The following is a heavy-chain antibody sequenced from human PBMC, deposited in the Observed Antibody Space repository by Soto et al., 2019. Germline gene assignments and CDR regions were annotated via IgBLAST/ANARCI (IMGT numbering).Heavy chain of an antibody. CDR2: IFYNGNT. D-gene: IGHD6-19*01. CDR1: GGSTSSYY. V-gene: IGHV4-59*08. CDR3: ARIWSGWPLDY. Sequence: PSETLSLTCTVSGGSTSSYYWSWIRQPPGKGLEWIGYIFYNGNTNFNPSLRSRVSMSIDTSENQFSLKLNSVTAADTAVYYCARIWSGWPLDYWGQGALVTVSS. J-gene: IGHJ4*02.